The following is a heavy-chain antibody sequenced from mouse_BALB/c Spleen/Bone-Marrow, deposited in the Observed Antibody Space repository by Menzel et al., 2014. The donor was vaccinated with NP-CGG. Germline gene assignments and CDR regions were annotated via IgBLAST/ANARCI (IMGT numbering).Heavy chain of an antibody. D-gene: IGHD3-3*01. CDR2: IDPANGHT. CDR3: AGDGVY. J-gene: IGHJ3*01. V-gene: IGHV14-3*02. CDR1: GININDTY. Sequence: VQLQQSGAELVKPGASVNSPCTASGININDTYMHWVKQRPEQGLEWIGRIDPANGHTKYDPKFQGKATITADTSSNTAYLQLSSLTSEDTAVYFCAGDGVYWGQGTLVTVSA.